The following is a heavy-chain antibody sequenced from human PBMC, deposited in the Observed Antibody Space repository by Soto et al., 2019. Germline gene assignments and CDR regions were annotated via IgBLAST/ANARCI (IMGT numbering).Heavy chain of an antibody. Sequence: QVQLVGSEGGVVQPGRSLRLSCTASGFTFSNYGMHWVRQAPGKGLEWVTVISYDGNVAYYADSVKGRFTSSRDNSKNTLYLQMNSLRTEDTAVYYCAKEGPITNWYFDYWGQGTLVTVSS. CDR1: GFTFSNYG. D-gene: IGHD1-1*01. J-gene: IGHJ4*02. V-gene: IGHV3-30*18. CDR2: ISYDGNVA. CDR3: AKEGPITNWYFDY.